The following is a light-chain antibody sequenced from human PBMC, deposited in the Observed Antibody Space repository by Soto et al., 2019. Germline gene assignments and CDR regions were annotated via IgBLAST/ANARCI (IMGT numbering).Light chain of an antibody. V-gene: IGKV1-39*01. J-gene: IGKJ4*01. CDR1: QSISRH. CDR2: AAS. Sequence: DIQVTQSPSSLSASVGDRVTITCRTSQSISRHLNWYQQKPGKAPKFLIYAASSLQRGVPSRFSGSGSGTDFTLTISSLQPEDFATYYCQQSYSTPLTFGGGTKVEIK. CDR3: QQSYSTPLT.